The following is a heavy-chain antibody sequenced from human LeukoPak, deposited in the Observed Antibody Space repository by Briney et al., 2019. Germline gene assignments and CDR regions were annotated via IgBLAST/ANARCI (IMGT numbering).Heavy chain of an antibody. V-gene: IGHV3-15*01. Sequence: GRSLRLSCAASGFTFSNAWMSWVRQAPGKGLEWVGRIKSKTDGGTTDYAAPVKGRFTISRNDSKNTLYLQMNSLKTEDTAVYYCTTEYFLEWFYNWFDPWGQGTLVTVSS. CDR3: TTEYFLEWFYNWFDP. CDR2: IKSKTDGGTT. CDR1: GFTFSNAW. D-gene: IGHD3-3*01. J-gene: IGHJ5*02.